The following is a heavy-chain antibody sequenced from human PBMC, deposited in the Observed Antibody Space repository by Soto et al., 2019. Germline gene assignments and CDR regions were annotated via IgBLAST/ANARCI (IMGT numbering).Heavy chain of an antibody. CDR3: AIYSSGWYPLDY. V-gene: IGHV3-30*03. D-gene: IGHD6-19*01. Sequence: QVQLVESGGGVVQPGRSLRLSCAASGFTFSSYGMHWVRQAPGKGLEWVAVISYDGSNKYYADSVKGRFTISRDNSKNTLYLQMNSLRAEDTALYYCAIYSSGWYPLDYWGQGTLVTVSS. J-gene: IGHJ4*02. CDR2: ISYDGSNK. CDR1: GFTFSSYG.